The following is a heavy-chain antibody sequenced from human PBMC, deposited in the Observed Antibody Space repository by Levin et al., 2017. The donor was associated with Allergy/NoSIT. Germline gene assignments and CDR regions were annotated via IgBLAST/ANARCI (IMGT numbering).Heavy chain of an antibody. Sequence: SETLSLTCTVSGGSTSSNLYYWDWIRQTPGKGLEWIGNIFHTGNNYYNPSLESRVTISIDTSKNQFSLKLTSVTAADTAVYYCARHRGRAVAAAGDPPDGHDPFDVWGQGTMVTVS. CDR1: GGSTSSNLYY. CDR2: IFHTGNN. J-gene: IGHJ3*01. V-gene: IGHV4-39*01. CDR3: ARHRGRAVAAAGDPPDGHDPFDV. D-gene: IGHD6-13*01.